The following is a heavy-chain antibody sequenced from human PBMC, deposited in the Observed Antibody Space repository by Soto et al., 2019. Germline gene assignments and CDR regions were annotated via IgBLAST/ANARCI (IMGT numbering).Heavy chain of an antibody. V-gene: IGHV5-51*01. CDR1: GYSFTSYW. D-gene: IGHD6-6*01. J-gene: IGHJ6*02. CDR2: IYPGDSDT. CDR3: ARVSGSSKSADYYYGMDV. Sequence: PGESLKISCKGSGYSFTSYWIGWVRQMPGKGLEWMGIIYPGDSDTRYSPSFQGQVTISADKSISTAYLQWSSLKASDTAMYYCARVSGSSKSADYYYGMDVWGQGTTVTVSS.